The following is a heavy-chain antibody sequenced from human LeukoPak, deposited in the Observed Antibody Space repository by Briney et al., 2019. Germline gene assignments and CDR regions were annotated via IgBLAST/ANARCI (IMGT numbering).Heavy chain of an antibody. CDR3: ARDFVDSSADY. CDR1: VFTFSAYA. Sequence: PGGSLRLSCAASVFTFSAYAMHWVRQAPGKGLEWVAVISYDGSNKKYADSMKGRFTVSRDNSKNTLYLQMNSLRVEDTAVYYCARDFVDSSADYWGQGTLVTVSS. D-gene: IGHD2-15*01. J-gene: IGHJ4*02. CDR2: ISYDGSNK. V-gene: IGHV3-30*04.